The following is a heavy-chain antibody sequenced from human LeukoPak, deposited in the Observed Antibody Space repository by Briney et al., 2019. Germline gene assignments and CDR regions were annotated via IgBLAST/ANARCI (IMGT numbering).Heavy chain of an antibody. J-gene: IGHJ4*02. D-gene: IGHD3-22*01. CDR1: GFTFSSYA. V-gene: IGHV3-23*01. CDR3: AKDRVSVYYYDSSGYYYFDY. CDR2: ISGSGGST. Sequence: GGSLRLSCAASGFTFSSYAMSWVRQAPGKGLEWVSAISGSGGSTYYADSVKGRFTISRDNSKNTLYLQMNSLRAEDTALYYCAKDRVSVYYYDSSGYYYFDYWAREPWSPSPQ.